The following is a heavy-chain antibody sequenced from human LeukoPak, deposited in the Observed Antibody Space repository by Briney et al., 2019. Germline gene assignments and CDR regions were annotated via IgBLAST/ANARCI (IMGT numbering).Heavy chain of an antibody. CDR1: GFTFSSYA. D-gene: IGHD6-19*01. Sequence: HPGGSLRLSCAASGFTFSSYAMSWVRQAPGKGLEWVSAISGSGGSTYYADSVKGRFTISRDNSKNTLYLQMNSLRAEDTAVYYCAKDRRYSSGWYSYYFDYWGQGTLVTVSS. CDR2: ISGSGGST. J-gene: IGHJ4*02. V-gene: IGHV3-23*01. CDR3: AKDRRYSSGWYSYYFDY.